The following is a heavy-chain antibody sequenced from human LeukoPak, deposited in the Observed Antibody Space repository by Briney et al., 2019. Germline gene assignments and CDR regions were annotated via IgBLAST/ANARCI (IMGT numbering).Heavy chain of an antibody. CDR3: ARGVQALYYYYGMDV. CDR1: GYSFTSYW. V-gene: IGHV5-51*01. J-gene: IGHJ6*02. CDR2: IYPGDFDI. D-gene: IGHD1-1*01. Sequence: GGSLKISCKGSGYSFTSYWIGWVRQMPGKGLEWMGIIYPGDFDIRYSPSFQGQVTISADKSISTAYLQWSSLKASDTAMYYCARGVQALYYYYGMDVWGQGTTVTVSS.